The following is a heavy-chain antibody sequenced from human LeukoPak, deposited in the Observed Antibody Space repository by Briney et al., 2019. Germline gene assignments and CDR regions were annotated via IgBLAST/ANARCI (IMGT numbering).Heavy chain of an antibody. CDR1: GYTFTSYG. CDR2: ISAYNGNT. D-gene: IGHD3-22*01. V-gene: IGHV1-18*01. Sequence: ASVKVSCKASGYTFTSYGISWVRQAPGQGLEWMGWISAYNGNTNYAQKLQGRVTMTTDTSTSTAYMELGSLRSDDTAVYYCARQLDNYDSSGYYFNYWGQGTLVTVSS. CDR3: ARQLDNYDSSGYYFNY. J-gene: IGHJ4*02.